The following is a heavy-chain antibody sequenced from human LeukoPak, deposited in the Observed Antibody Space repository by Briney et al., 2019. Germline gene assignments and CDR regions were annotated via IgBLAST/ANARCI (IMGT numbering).Heavy chain of an antibody. CDR2: ISTSGGSN. D-gene: IGHD3-22*01. J-gene: IGHJ4*02. V-gene: IGHV3-23*01. CDR3: VVMHRYHDGSGYWGQ. CDR1: GFTFSSYA. Sequence: GGSLRLSCEASGFTFSSYAMSWVRQAPGKGLEWVSSISTSGGSNSYADVEERRPTIPRDNPKHMLHREMNSLSAEDAAVYFCVVMHRYHDGSGYWGQWGQGTLVTVSS.